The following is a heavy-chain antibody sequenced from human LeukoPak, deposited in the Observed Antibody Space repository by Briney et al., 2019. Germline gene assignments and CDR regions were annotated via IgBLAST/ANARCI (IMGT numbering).Heavy chain of an antibody. CDR3: AYSSGWYRIDY. J-gene: IGHJ4*02. V-gene: IGHV4-4*02. CDR2: THQSGTT. Sequence: SETLSLTCAVSGGSISSSNWWSWGRQPPGKGLGWIGETHQSGTTNYNPSLKSRVTISVDKSKNQFSLNLSSVTAADTAVYYCAYSSGWYRIDYWGQGTLVTVSS. D-gene: IGHD6-19*01. CDR1: GGSISSSNW.